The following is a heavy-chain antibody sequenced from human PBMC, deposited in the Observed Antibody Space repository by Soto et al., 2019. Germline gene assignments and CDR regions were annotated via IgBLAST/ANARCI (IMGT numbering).Heavy chain of an antibody. D-gene: IGHD6-19*01. CDR3: ARSTGWLPTDAFDI. J-gene: IGHJ3*02. CDR2: INAGNGNT. Sequence: QVQLVQSGAEVKKPGASVKVSCKASGYTFTSYAMHWVRQAPGQRLEWMGWINAGNGNTKYSQKFQGRVTITRDTSASTAYMELSSLRSEDTAVYYCARSTGWLPTDAFDIWGQGTMVTVSS. CDR1: GYTFTSYA. V-gene: IGHV1-3*01.